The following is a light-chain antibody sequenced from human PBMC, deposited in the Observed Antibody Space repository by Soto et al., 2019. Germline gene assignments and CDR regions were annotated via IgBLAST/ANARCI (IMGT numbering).Light chain of an antibody. CDR1: QSVLYSSNNKNY. CDR2: WAS. Sequence: DIVMTQSPDSLAVSLGERATINCKSSQSVLYSSNNKNYFAWYQQKPGQPPKLLIYWASTRESGVPDRFSGSGSGTDSTLTISSLQAEDVAVYYCQQYYSTPWTFGQGTKVEIK. J-gene: IGKJ1*01. CDR3: QQYYSTPWT. V-gene: IGKV4-1*01.